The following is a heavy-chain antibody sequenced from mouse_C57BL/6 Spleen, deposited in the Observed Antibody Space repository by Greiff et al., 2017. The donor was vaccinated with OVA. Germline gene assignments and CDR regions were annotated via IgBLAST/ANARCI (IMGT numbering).Heavy chain of an antibody. CDR1: GFTFSSYT. CDR3: ANYDYDDARFAY. J-gene: IGHJ3*01. V-gene: IGHV5-9*01. CDR2: ISGGGGNT. Sequence: EVMLVESGGGLVKPGGSLKLSCAASGFTFSSYTMSWVRQTPEKRLEWVATISGGGGNTYYPDSVKGRFTISRDNAKNTLYLQMSSLRSEDTALYYCANYDYDDARFAYWGQGTLVTVSA. D-gene: IGHD2-4*01.